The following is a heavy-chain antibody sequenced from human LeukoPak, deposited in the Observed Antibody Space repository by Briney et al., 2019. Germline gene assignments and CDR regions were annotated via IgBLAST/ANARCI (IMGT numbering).Heavy chain of an antibody. CDR3: ARDRSFSGWFDP. CDR1: GGSISSYY. J-gene: IGHJ5*02. Sequence: SETLSLTCTVSGGSISSYYWSWIRQPPGKGLEWIGCIYYSGSTNYNPSLKSRVTISVDTSKNQFSLKLSSVTAADTAVYYCARDRSFSGWFDPWGQGTLVTVSS. CDR2: IYYSGST. V-gene: IGHV4-59*01.